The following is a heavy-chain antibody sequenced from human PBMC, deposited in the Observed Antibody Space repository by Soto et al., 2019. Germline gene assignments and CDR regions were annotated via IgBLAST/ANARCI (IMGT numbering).Heavy chain of an antibody. CDR2: IDWDDDK. CDR1: GFSLSTSGMX. Sequence: SGPTLVNPTQTLTLTCTFSGFSLSTSGMXXXXIRQPPGKALEWLARIDWDDDKXYSXXXXXXXTISQDXSKNQVVLTITNMDPVDTATYYCARGQWELLDYWGQGTLVTVPS. J-gene: IGHJ4*02. CDR3: ARGQWELLDY. V-gene: IGHV2-70*11. D-gene: IGHD1-26*01.